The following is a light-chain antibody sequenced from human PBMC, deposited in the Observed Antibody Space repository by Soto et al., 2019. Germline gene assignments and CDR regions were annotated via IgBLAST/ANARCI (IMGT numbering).Light chain of an antibody. CDR1: SSNIGSNY. Sequence: QSVLTQPPSASGTPGQRVTISCSGRSSNIGSNYVYWYQQLPGTAPKLLIYRNNQRPSGVPDRFSGSKSGTSASLAISGLRSEDEADYYCAAWDDSLSGVVFGGWTKLTVL. V-gene: IGLV1-47*01. CDR3: AAWDDSLSGVV. J-gene: IGLJ2*01. CDR2: RNN.